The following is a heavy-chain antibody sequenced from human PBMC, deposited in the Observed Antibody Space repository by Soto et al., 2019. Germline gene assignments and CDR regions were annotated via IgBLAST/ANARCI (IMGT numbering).Heavy chain of an antibody. CDR3: ARLTEAERH. V-gene: IGHV3-53*01. D-gene: IGHD1-1*01. J-gene: IGHJ4*02. Sequence: EVQLVESGGGLTQPGGSLRLSWVVSGFIVSSSHMIWVRQAPGKGLEGVSILYNHGKTNYVDSVKGRFTSSRDNSKNTVYRQMNSLRVEDTAVDYCARLTEAERHWGQGDLVTVSS. CDR1: GFIVSSSH. CDR2: LYNHGKT.